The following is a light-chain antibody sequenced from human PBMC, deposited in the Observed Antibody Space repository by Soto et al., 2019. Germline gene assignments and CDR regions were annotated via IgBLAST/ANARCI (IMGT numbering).Light chain of an antibody. V-gene: IGKV1-27*01. CDR2: AAS. Sequence: DILMTQSPSSLSASVGDRVTITCRASQGIYTYLAWYQAKPGKVPKLLIYAASTLQSGVPSRFSGSGSGTDFTLTISSLQPEDVGTYYCQRYNNAPPAFGQGTKVDIK. CDR3: QRYNNAPPA. CDR1: QGIYTY. J-gene: IGKJ1*01.